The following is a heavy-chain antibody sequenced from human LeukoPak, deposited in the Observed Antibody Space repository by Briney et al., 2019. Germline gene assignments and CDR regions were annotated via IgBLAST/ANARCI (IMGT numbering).Heavy chain of an antibody. Sequence: GGSLRLSCAASGFTFSSYSMNWVRQAPGKGLEWVSAISSNSNYIYYADSVKGRFTISRDNAKNLVFLQMNSLRAEDTALYYCATDSSGWYWGQGTLVTVSS. J-gene: IGHJ4*02. CDR1: GFTFSSYS. V-gene: IGHV3-21*01. D-gene: IGHD6-19*01. CDR2: ISSNSNYI. CDR3: ATDSSGWY.